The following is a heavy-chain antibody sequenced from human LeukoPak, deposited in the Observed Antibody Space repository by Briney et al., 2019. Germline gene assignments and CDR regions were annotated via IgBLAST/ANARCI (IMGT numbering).Heavy chain of an antibody. Sequence: PGGSLRLSCAASGFTFSSYAMSWVRQAPGKGLEWVSAISGSGGSTYYADSVKGRFTISRDNSKNTLYLQMNSLRAEDTAVYYCAKDLPRGGSYPDAFDIWGQGTMVTVSS. J-gene: IGHJ3*02. D-gene: IGHD1-26*01. V-gene: IGHV3-23*01. CDR1: GFTFSSYA. CDR3: AKDLPRGGSYPDAFDI. CDR2: ISGSGGST.